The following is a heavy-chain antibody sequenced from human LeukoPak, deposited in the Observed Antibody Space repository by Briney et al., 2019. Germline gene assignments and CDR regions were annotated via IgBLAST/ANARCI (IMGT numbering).Heavy chain of an antibody. V-gene: IGHV1-18*01. Sequence: ASVKVSCKASGYTFTNYGISWVRQAPGQGLEWMGWTSTYNGNTYYAQNLQDRLTMTTDTSTSTAYMELRSLRSDDTAVYYCARVRDGDYDYWGQGTLATVSS. CDR3: ARVRDGDYDY. J-gene: IGHJ4*02. CDR2: TSTYNGNT. CDR1: GYTFTNYG. D-gene: IGHD4-17*01.